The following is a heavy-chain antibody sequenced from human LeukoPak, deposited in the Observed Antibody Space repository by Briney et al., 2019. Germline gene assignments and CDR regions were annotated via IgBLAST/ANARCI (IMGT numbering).Heavy chain of an antibody. CDR1: GGSISSYY. CDR2: IYYSGST. J-gene: IGHJ6*03. CDR3: ARWRIAAAGVPYYYYYMDV. Sequence: SETLSLTCTVSGGSISSYYWSWIRQPPGKGLEWIGYIYYSGSTNYNPSLKSRVTISVDTSKNQFSLKLSSVTAADTAVYYYARWRIAAAGVPYYYYYMDVWGKGTTVTVSS. D-gene: IGHD6-13*01. V-gene: IGHV4-59*01.